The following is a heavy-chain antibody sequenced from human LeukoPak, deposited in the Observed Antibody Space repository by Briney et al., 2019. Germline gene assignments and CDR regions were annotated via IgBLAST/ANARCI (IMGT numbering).Heavy chain of an antibody. CDR2: MSYNGKYQ. V-gene: IGHV3-30*18. D-gene: IGHD2-15*01. CDR3: AKVSVGHCTGDSCYSPMANNWLDP. CDR1: GFTFSSYS. Sequence: PGGYLRLSCAASGFTFSSYSMHWVRQAPGKGLEWVAVMSYNGKYQYYADPVKGRFTISRDNSQQTLYLQMNTLSVEDTAVYYCAKVSVGHCTGDSCYSPMANNWLDPWGQGTLVIVSS. J-gene: IGHJ5*02.